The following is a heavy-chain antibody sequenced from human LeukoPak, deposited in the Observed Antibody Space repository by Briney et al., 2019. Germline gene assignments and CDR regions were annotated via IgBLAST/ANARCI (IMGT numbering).Heavy chain of an antibody. CDR1: GGSLNGYY. CDR3: ARHVYGEGMVV. D-gene: IGHD4-17*01. Sequence: PSEALSLTCTVSGGSLNGYYWGWIRQPPGKGLECIGYIHSSEGTAHNASLKSRLTISLDTSKNQFSLTLSSVTAADTAVYYCARHVYGEGMVVWGKGTTVTVSS. V-gene: IGHV4-59*08. J-gene: IGHJ6*04. CDR2: IHSSEGT.